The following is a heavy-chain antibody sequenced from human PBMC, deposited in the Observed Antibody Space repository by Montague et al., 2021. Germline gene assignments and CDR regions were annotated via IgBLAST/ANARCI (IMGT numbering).Heavy chain of an antibody. V-gene: IGHV4-61*01. CDR3: AAYYYGGGGRGS. CDR1: GDSVRCVIYH. CDR2: ICDGGSA. J-gene: IGHJ5*02. Sequence: SETLSLTCSVSGDSVRCVIYHWGWIRQSPGKGLEWIGYICDGGSATYKTSLGSRVTMSLDTSSNQFSLNLRSATAADTAVYYCAAYYYGGGGRGSWGQGTLVTVSS. D-gene: IGHD3-22*01.